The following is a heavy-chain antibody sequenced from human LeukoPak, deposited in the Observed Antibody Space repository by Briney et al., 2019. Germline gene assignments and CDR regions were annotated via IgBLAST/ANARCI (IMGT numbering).Heavy chain of an antibody. J-gene: IGHJ6*03. CDR2: IYTSGST. CDR1: GGSISSGGYY. Sequence: SETLSLTCTVSGGSISSGGYYWSWIRQPAGKGLEWIGRIYTSGSTNYNPSLKSRVTISVDTSKNQFSLKLNSVTAADTAVYYCARDGTCSSTNCLRGDYYYMDVWGKGTTVTVSS. CDR3: ARDGTCSSTNCLRGDYYYMDV. V-gene: IGHV4-61*02. D-gene: IGHD2-2*01.